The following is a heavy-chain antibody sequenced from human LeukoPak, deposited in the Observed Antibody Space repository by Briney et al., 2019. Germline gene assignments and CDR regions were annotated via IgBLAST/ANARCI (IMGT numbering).Heavy chain of an antibody. D-gene: IGHD1-1*01. Sequence: SVKVSCKASGYTFTSYGISWVRQATGQGLEWVGWMNPNNGATGYAQKFQGRVTLTRDISISTAYMELSSLTSEDTAVYYCARNLPSTGDFDFWGQGTLVTVSS. CDR2: MNPNNGAT. J-gene: IGHJ4*02. CDR1: GYTFTSYG. V-gene: IGHV1-8*02. CDR3: ARNLPSTGDFDF.